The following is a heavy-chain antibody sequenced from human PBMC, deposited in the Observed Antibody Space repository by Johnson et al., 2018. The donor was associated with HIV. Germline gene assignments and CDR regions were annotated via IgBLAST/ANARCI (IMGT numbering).Heavy chain of an antibody. J-gene: IGHJ3*02. D-gene: IGHD3-3*01. CDR1: GFTVSSNYA. CDR3: ARGISQPYYNFWSGYHYPDAFDI. V-gene: IGHV3-23*04. CDR2: TPGGDGGT. Sequence: VPLVESGGGVVKPGGSLRLSCAASGFTVSSNYAVKWVSHTPGGDGGTSFADSVRGRYIISRDNSKNSLYLQMNSLRAGDTAVYYCARGISQPYYNFWSGYHYPDAFDIWGQGTMVTVSS.